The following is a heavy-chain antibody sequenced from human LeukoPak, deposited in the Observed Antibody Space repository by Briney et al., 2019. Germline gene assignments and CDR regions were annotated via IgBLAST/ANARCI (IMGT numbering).Heavy chain of an antibody. CDR3: ARDSAWIQFND. CDR2: IYYSGST. V-gene: IGHV4-59*01. Sequence: PSETLSLTCTVSGGSISSYYWSWIRQPPGKGLEWIGYIYYSGSTNYNPSLKSRVTISVDTSKNQFSLKLSSVTAADTAIYHCARDSAWIQFNDWGQGTLVTVSS. D-gene: IGHD5-18*01. CDR1: GGSISSYY. J-gene: IGHJ4*02.